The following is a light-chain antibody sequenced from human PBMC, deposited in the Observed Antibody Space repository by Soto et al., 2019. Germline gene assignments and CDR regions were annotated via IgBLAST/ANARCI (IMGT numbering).Light chain of an antibody. J-gene: IGKJ1*01. V-gene: IGKV3-20*01. CDR2: GAS. Sequence: EMVLTQSPGTLSLSPGERATLSCRASQGISSNNLAWYQQKTGQAPRLLIYGASSRATGIPDRFSGSGSGTDFTLTISRLEPEDSAVYYCQQYGVSPLFGQGTKVEIK. CDR1: QGISSNN. CDR3: QQYGVSPL.